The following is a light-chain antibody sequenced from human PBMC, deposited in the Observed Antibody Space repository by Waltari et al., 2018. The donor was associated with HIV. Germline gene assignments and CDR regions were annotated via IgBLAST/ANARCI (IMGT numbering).Light chain of an antibody. CDR1: QGIRND. Sequence: AIHMTQSPSSLSAAVGDSVTITCRSSQGIRNDLGWYQQKSGKAPKLLIYAASALHNGVPSRLSGSGSGTDFTLTISSVQPEDFPTYYCLQDYKAPYTFGQGTKLEIK. CDR2: AAS. V-gene: IGKV1-6*01. CDR3: LQDYKAPYT. J-gene: IGKJ2*01.